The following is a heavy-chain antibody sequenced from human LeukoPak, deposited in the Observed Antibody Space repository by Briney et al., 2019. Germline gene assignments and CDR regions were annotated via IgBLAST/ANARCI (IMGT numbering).Heavy chain of an antibody. V-gene: IGHV1-2*02. CDR1: GYTFTGYY. Sequence: GASVKVSCKASGYTFTGYYMHWVRQAPGQGLEWMGWINPNSGGTNYAQKFQGRVTMTRDTSISTAYMELSRLRSDDTAVYYYARDENLYYDFWSAPSAFDPWGQGTLVTVSS. J-gene: IGHJ5*02. D-gene: IGHD3-3*01. CDR3: ARDENLYYDFWSAPSAFDP. CDR2: INPNSGGT.